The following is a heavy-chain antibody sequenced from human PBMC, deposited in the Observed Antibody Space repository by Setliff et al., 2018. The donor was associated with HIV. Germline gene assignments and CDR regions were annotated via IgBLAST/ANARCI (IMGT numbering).Heavy chain of an antibody. Sequence: ASVKVSCKASGYTFTNYAMHWVRQAPGQGPEWMGWINTNTGNPTYAQGFTGRFVFSLDTSVSTAYLQISSLKAEDTAVYYCARNYYDVWSLSFGGWFDPWGQGTLVTVSS. J-gene: IGHJ5*02. CDR2: INTNTGNP. D-gene: IGHD3-3*01. V-gene: IGHV7-4-1*02. CDR3: ARNYYDVWSLSFGGWFDP. CDR1: GYTFTNYA.